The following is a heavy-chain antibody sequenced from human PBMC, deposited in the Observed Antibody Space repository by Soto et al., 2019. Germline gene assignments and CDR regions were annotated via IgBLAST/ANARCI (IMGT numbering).Heavy chain of an antibody. D-gene: IGHD6-13*01. J-gene: IGHJ4*02. Sequence: PGGSLRLSCAASGFTFSYYAMNWVRQSPGKGLEWVSSISSSGTYIYYAESLKGRFTISRDNAKNSVDLQMNSLRADDTAVYYCARVRMYYSSSHAAYYLDYWGQGALVTVSS. CDR3: ARVRMYYSSSHAAYYLDY. V-gene: IGHV3-21*01. CDR2: ISSSGTYI. CDR1: GFTFSYYA.